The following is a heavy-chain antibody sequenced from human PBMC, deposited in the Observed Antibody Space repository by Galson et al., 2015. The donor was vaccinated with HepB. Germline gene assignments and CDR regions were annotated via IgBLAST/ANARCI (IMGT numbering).Heavy chain of an antibody. J-gene: IGHJ3*02. Sequence: SLRLSCAASGFTFSDYYMSWIRQAPRKGLEWVSYISHSGGSIYYADSVKGRFTISRDNSKNTLYVQMNSLRAEDTAVYYCARDRTSVRSLEWPTPKTPPDIWGQGTMVTVSS. CDR1: GFTFSDYY. CDR2: ISHSGGSI. V-gene: IGHV3-11*01. D-gene: IGHD3-3*01. CDR3: ARDRTSVRSLEWPTPKTPPDI.